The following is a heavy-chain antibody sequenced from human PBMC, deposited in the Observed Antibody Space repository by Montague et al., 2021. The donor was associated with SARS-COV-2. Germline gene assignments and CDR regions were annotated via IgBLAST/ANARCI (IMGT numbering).Heavy chain of an antibody. CDR2: INHSGST. V-gene: IGHV4-34*01. CDR1: GGSFSGYS. Sequence: SETLSLTCAVYGGSFSGYSWSWIRQPPGKGLEWIGEINHSGSTNYNSYLKSRVTISVDTSKYQFSLKLTTLTAADTAVYYCARGRQHINMVVVVVTGGEYYFDFWGQGTLVAVSS. CDR3: ARGRQHINMVVVVVTGGEYYFDF. J-gene: IGHJ4*02. D-gene: IGHD3-22*01.